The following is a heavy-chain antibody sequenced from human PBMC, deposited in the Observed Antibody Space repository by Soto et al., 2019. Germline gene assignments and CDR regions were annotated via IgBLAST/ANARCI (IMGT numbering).Heavy chain of an antibody. CDR1: GGSFSGYY. V-gene: IGHV4-34*01. D-gene: IGHD3-10*01. CDR2: INHSGST. J-gene: IGHJ6*03. CDR3: ARAIPRYGSGRYVYSYYYRDV. Sequence: QVQLQQWGAGLLKPSETLSLTCAVYGGSFSGYYWSGIRQPPGKGLEWIGEINHSGSTNYNPSLKGRVAISVDTSQTQFSLKLSSVTAAVTAVYSCARAIPRYGSGRYVYSYYYRDVWGKGTTVTVSS.